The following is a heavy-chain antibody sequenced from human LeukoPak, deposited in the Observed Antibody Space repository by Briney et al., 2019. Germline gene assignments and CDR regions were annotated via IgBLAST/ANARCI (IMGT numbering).Heavy chain of an antibody. Sequence: GGCLRLSCAASGFTFSSYGMHGVRQAPGKGLEGVAFIRYDGSNKYYADSVKGRFTISRDNSKNTLYLQMNSLRAEDTAVYYCAKVRSEQAVYYIDVWGKGTTVTVSS. CDR2: IRYDGSNK. V-gene: IGHV3-30*02. J-gene: IGHJ6*03. CDR1: GFTFSSYG. CDR3: AKVRSEQAVYYIDV. D-gene: IGHD1/OR15-1a*01.